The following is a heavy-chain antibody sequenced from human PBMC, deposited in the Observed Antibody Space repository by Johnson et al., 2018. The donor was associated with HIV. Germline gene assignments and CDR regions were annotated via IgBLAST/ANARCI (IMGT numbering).Heavy chain of an antibody. D-gene: IGHD4-17*01. CDR2: SNWNGGST. J-gene: IGHJ3*02. Sequence: VQLVESGGAVVRPGGSLRLSCAASGFTFDDYGMPWVRQAPGKGLEWVSGSNWNGGSTGYADSVRGRFTNSRDNAKNSLYLQMNSLRAEETALYYCGRDKYGVPSGAFDMWGQGTMVTVSS. CDR3: GRDKYGVPSGAFDM. CDR1: GFTFDDYG. V-gene: IGHV3-20*04.